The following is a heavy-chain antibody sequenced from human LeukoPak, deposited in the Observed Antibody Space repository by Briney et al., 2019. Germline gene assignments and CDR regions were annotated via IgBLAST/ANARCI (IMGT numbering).Heavy chain of an antibody. J-gene: IGHJ4*02. CDR3: ARDFRDYVAY. V-gene: IGHV3-23*01. D-gene: IGHD4-17*01. Sequence: PGRSLRLSCAASGFTFSSYAMSWVPQAPGKGLERVSAISGSGGSTYYADSVKGRFTISRDNAKNSLYLQMNSLRAVDTAVYYCARDFRDYVAYWGQGTLVTVSS. CDR1: GFTFSSYA. CDR2: ISGSGGST.